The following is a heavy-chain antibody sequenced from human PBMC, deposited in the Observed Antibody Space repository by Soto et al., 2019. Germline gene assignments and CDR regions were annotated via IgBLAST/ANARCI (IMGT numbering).Heavy chain of an antibody. Sequence: EVQLLESGGGLVQPGGSLRLSCAASGFTFSNYAMSWVRQAPGKGLEWVSAISGSGISTYYADSVKGRFTISRDNSKNTLYLQMNSLRAEDSAVYYCARDQGQPLLRLYYFDYWGQGTLVTVSS. D-gene: IGHD5-18*01. V-gene: IGHV3-23*01. CDR3: ARDQGQPLLRLYYFDY. CDR2: ISGSGIST. CDR1: GFTFSNYA. J-gene: IGHJ4*02.